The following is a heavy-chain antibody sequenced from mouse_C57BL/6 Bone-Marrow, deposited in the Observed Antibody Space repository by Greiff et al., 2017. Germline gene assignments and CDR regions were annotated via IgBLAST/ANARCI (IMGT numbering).Heavy chain of an antibody. V-gene: IGHV1-26*01. CDR1: GYTFTDYY. D-gene: IGHD1-1*01. J-gene: IGHJ4*01. CDR2: INPKNGGT. CDR3: ASYGSSYEAMDY. Sequence: EVQLQQSGPELVKPGASVKISCKASGYTFTDYYMNWVKQSPGKSLEWIGDINPKNGGTSYNQKFKGKATLTVDKASSTAYMELRSLTSEDSAVYYFASYGSSYEAMDYWGQGTSVTVSS.